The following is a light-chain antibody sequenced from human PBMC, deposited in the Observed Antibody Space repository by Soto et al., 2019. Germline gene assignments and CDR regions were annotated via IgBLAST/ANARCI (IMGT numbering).Light chain of an antibody. CDR3: QHYDSYLEA. CDR1: QTISSW. J-gene: IGKJ1*01. Sequence: IQVTISAFAVSGSAGNRVTITCRASQTISSWLAWYQQKPGKAPKLLIYKASTLKSGVPSRFSGSGSGTEFTLTISSLQPDDFATYYCQHYDSYLEAFGQGTKVDIK. V-gene: IGKV1-5*03. CDR2: KAS.